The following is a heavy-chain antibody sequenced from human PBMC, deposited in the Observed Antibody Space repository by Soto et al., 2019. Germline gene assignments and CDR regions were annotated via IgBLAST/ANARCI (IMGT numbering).Heavy chain of an antibody. D-gene: IGHD2-15*01. Sequence: EVQLLESGGGLVQPGGSLRLSCVASGFTFSDYAMTWVRQAPGKGLEWVSVISATGATTYYADSVRGRFTISRDNSKNTLNLQMNDRRVEDTAVIYCAKGRKSTEKDIAVMLAAASSIQHWGQGTLVTVSS. V-gene: IGHV3-23*01. CDR2: ISATGATT. CDR1: GFTFSDYA. J-gene: IGHJ1*01. CDR3: AKGRKSTEKDIAVMLAAASSIQH.